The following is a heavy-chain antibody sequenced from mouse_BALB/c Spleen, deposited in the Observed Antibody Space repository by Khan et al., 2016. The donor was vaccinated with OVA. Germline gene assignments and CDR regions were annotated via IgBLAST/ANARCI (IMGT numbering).Heavy chain of an antibody. CDR1: GFNIKDYY. D-gene: IGHD2-3*01. V-gene: IGHV14-1*02. Sequence: VQLKESGAELVRPGALVNLSCKASGFNIKDYYIHWVKQRPEQGLEWIGRIDPENGNTIYDPKFQGKASITSDTSYNTAYLQLSSLTSEDTVVYSCARDGYSPWFAYWGQGTLVTVSA. CDR2: IDPENGNT. CDR3: ARDGYSPWFAY. J-gene: IGHJ3*01.